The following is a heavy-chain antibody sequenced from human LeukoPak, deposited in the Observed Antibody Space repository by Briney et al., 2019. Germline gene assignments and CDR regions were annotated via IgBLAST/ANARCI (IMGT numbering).Heavy chain of an antibody. CDR1: GFSFSSYT. J-gene: IGHJ3*02. CDR2: ISSTSNTI. CDR3: ARDGSYCSSTSCYGDAFDI. Sequence: GGSLRLSCAASGFSFSSYTMNWVRQAPGKGLEWVSYISSTSNTIYYADSVKGRFTISRDNAKNSLYLQMNSLRAEDTAVYYCARDGSYCSSTSCYGDAFDIWGQGTMVTVSS. V-gene: IGHV3-48*01. D-gene: IGHD2-2*01.